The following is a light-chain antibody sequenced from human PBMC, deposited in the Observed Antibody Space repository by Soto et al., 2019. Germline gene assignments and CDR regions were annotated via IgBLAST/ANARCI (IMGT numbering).Light chain of an antibody. CDR2: DNS. J-gene: IGLJ1*01. CDR1: ATNIGSNA. Sequence: QTVVTQPPSASGTPGQRVTISCSGSATNIGSNALNWYQHLPGTAPKLLIYDNSQRPSGVPARFSGSTSGTSASLAISGLQSEDEADYYCAPWDDSLNEYVFGTGTKVTVL. V-gene: IGLV1-44*01. CDR3: APWDDSLNEYV.